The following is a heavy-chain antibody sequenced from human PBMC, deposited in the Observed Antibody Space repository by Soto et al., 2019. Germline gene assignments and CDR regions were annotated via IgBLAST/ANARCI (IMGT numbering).Heavy chain of an antibody. V-gene: IGHV4-34*01. D-gene: IGHD5-18*01. CDR3: ARGRDRGYSYGGGYYYYGMDV. J-gene: IGHJ6*02. Sequence: SETLSLTCAVYGGSFSGYYWSWIRQPPGKGLGWIGEINHSGSTNYNPSLKSRVTISVDTSKNQFSLELSSVTAADTAVYYCARGRDRGYSYGGGYYYYGMDVWGQGTTVTVS. CDR1: GGSFSGYY. CDR2: INHSGST.